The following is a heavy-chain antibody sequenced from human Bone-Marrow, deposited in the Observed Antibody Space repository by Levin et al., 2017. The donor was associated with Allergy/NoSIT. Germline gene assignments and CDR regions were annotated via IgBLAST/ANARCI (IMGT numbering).Heavy chain of an antibody. CDR3: ARGNSGFGFFDY. CDR2: ISSDGSST. J-gene: IGHJ4*02. V-gene: IGHV3-74*01. D-gene: IGHD6-19*01. Sequence: HPGGSLRLSCAASGFTISGYWMHWVRQAPGKGLVWVSRISSDGSSTSYADSVKGRFTISRDNAKNTLYLQVNSLRAEDTAVYYCARGNSGFGFFDYWGQGTLVTVSS. CDR1: GFTISGYW.